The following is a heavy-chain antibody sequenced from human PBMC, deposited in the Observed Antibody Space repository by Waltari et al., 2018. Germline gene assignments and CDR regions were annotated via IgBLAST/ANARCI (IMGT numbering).Heavy chain of an antibody. Sequence: QVLLQESGPGLVKPLQTLSLTCTVSSGSISRGAYYWSWIRLPAGKGLEWIGRIYTSGSSNYYNPSLKSRVSISLDTSKNQFYLRLNSVTAADTAIYYCASGGGYTNGYDYWGQGTLVTVSS. V-gene: IGHV4-61*02. CDR1: SGSISRGAYY. J-gene: IGHJ4*02. CDR2: IYTSGSS. D-gene: IGHD5-18*01. CDR3: ASGGGYTNGYDY.